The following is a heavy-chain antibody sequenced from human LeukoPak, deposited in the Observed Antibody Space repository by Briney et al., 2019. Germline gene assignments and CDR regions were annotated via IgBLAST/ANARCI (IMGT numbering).Heavy chain of an antibody. D-gene: IGHD5-24*01. J-gene: IGHJ4*02. V-gene: IGHV1-69*13. CDR1: GGTFSSYA. CDR2: IIPIFGTA. Sequence: GASVKVSCKASGGTFSSYAISWGREAPGQGLEWMGGIIPIFGTANYAQKFQGRVTITADESTSTAYMELSSMRSEDTAVYYCASREGYNSLDYWGQGTLVTVSS. CDR3: ASREGYNSLDY.